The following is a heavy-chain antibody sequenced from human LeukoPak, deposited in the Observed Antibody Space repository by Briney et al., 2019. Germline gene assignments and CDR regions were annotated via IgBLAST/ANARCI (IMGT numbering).Heavy chain of an antibody. J-gene: IGHJ1*01. V-gene: IGHV1-2*02. D-gene: IGHD2-2*02. CDR3: AREGYCSSTSCYIYFQH. CDR2: INPYSGGT. CDR1: GYTFTGYY. Sequence: ASVKVSCKASGYTFTGYYMHWVRQAPGQGLEWMGWINPYSGGTNYAQKFQGRVTMTRDTSISTAYMELSRLRSDDTAVYYCAREGYCSSTSCYIYFQHWGQGTLVTVSS.